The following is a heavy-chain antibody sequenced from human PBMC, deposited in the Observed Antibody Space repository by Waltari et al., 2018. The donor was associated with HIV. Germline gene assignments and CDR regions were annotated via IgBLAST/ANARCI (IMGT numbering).Heavy chain of an antibody. D-gene: IGHD4-17*01. CDR2: INPNSGGT. CDR3: ARVTTVTGDSYFYYGMDV. Sequence: QVQLVQSGAEVRKPGASVTVSCKASGYTFTAYYSHWVGQAPGQGLEWMGRINPNSGGTNYAQKFQARVTMTRDTSIGAAYMELSSLRPNDTAVYYCARVTTVTGDSYFYYGMDVWGQGTTVTVSS. CDR1: GYTFTAYY. V-gene: IGHV1-2*06. J-gene: IGHJ6*02.